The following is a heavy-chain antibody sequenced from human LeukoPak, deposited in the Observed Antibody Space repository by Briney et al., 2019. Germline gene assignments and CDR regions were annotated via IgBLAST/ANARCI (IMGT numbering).Heavy chain of an antibody. CDR2: IYSGGTT. V-gene: IGHV3-66*01. D-gene: IGHD3-10*01. CDR3: ARKSDSLMLRGGDC. J-gene: IGHJ4*02. Sequence: GGSLRLSCAASEFSVSCNYMTWVRQAPGKGLECVSIIYSGGTTYYADSVRGRFTISRDNSKNTLYLQMDRLRVEDTAVYYCARKSDSLMLRGGDCWGQGTLVTVSS. CDR1: EFSVSCNY.